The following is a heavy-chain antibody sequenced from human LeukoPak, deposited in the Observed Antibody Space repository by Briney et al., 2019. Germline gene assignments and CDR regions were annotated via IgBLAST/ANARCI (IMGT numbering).Heavy chain of an antibody. V-gene: IGHV3-23*01. CDR2: TSGSVGST. CDR1: GFTFSSYA. J-gene: IGHJ4*02. D-gene: IGHD2-8*01. CDR3: AKGDIVLMVYGPPDY. Sequence: PGGSLRLSCAAAGFTFSSYAMSSVRQAPGEGLEWDSSTSGSVGSTYYADSVKGRFTISRDNSKNTLYLQMNSLRAEDTAVYYCAKGDIVLMVYGPPDYWGQGTLVTVSS.